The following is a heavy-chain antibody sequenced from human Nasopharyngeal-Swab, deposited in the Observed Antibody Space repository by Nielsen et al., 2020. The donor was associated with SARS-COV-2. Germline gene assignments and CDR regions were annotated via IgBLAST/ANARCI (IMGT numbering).Heavy chain of an antibody. J-gene: IGHJ4*02. CDR1: GFSFRDHA. Sequence: GSLRLSREVSGFSFRDHAMSWVRQAPGKGLEWVSGISIRGVTTYYADSVKGRFTISRDNSKNTVYLDMNSLRAEDTAVYYCANEEVPNDYWGQGTLVTVSS. CDR2: ISIRGVTT. CDR3: ANEEVPNDY. V-gene: IGHV3-23*01.